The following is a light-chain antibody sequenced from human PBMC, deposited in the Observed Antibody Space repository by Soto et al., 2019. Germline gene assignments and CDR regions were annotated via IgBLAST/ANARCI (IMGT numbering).Light chain of an antibody. V-gene: IGKV1-39*01. Sequence: DIQMTQSPSSLSASVEDRVIITCRASQSISNHLNWYQQKPGKAPKLLVFAASSLQSGVPSRFSGSRSGPDFTLTTSSLQSEDSAVYYCQQYNSWLWTFGQGTKVDIK. CDR3: QQYNSWLWT. J-gene: IGKJ1*01. CDR2: AAS. CDR1: QSISNH.